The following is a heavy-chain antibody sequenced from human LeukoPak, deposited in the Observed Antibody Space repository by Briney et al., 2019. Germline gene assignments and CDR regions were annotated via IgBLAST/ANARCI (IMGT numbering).Heavy chain of an antibody. D-gene: IGHD5-18*01. J-gene: IGHJ4*02. CDR1: GYTFTRYF. V-gene: IGHV1-18*01. Sequence: ASVKVSCKASGYTFTRYFIRWVRQAPGQGLEWMGWINPYNGDTNYARKLQGRVTLTRDTSTSTAYMELRSLRSDDRAVYYCARAPSWIQLWLSPSEDYWGEGTLVTVSS. CDR3: ARAPSWIQLWLSPSEDY. CDR2: INPYNGDT.